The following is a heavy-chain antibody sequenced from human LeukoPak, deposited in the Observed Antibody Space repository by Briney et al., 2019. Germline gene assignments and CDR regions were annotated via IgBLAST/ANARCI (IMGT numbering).Heavy chain of an antibody. Sequence: ASVNVSCKASGGTFSRYAISWVRPAPGQGREGMGGIIPFFGTANYAQKFQGRVTITTDEPTSTAYMELRSLRSEDTAVYYCARLIDDCSGGSRYRPNYYYYMDVWGKGTTVTVSS. J-gene: IGHJ6*03. CDR3: ARLIDDCSGGSRYRPNYYYYMDV. V-gene: IGHV1-69*05. CDR2: IIPFFGTA. CDR1: GGTFSRYA. D-gene: IGHD2-15*01.